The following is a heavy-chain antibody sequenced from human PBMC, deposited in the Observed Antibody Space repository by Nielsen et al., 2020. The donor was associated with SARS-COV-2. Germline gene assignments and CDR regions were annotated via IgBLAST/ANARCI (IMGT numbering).Heavy chain of an antibody. CDR1: GITFSTYA. V-gene: IGHV3-23*01. CDR3: AKIYDFWSGYNWFDP. CDR2: ISGSGNSA. Sequence: GESLKISCAASGITFSTYAMSWVRQAPGKGLEWVSAISGSGNSAHYADSAKGRFTISRDNSKNTLYLQMNSLRAEDTAVYYCAKIYDFWSGYNWFDPWGQGTLVSVSS. D-gene: IGHD3-3*01. J-gene: IGHJ5*02.